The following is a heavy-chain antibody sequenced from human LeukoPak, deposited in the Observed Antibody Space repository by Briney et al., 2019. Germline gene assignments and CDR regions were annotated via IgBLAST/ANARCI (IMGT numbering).Heavy chain of an antibody. V-gene: IGHV1-69*04. Sequence: ASVKVSCKASGGTFSSYAISWVRQAPGQGLEWMGRIIPILGIANYAQKFQGRVTITADKSTSTAYMELSSLRSEDTAVYYCARAGTDGSGANWFDPWGQGTLVTVSS. CDR2: IIPILGIA. J-gene: IGHJ5*02. D-gene: IGHD3-10*01. CDR3: ARAGTDGSGANWFDP. CDR1: GGTFSSYA.